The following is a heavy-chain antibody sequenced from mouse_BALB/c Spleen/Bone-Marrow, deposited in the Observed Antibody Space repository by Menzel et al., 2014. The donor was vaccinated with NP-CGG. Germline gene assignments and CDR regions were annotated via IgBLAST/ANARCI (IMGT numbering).Heavy chain of an antibody. D-gene: IGHD1-2*01. V-gene: IGHV1-63*01. J-gene: IGHJ4*01. CDR3: ARPQFISGRYYAMDY. Sequence: VQLQQSGAELVRPGTSVKISCKASGYAFTNYWLDWVKQRPGHGLEWIGDIYPGSGNTYFNEKFKGKATLTADKSSSTAHMQLSSLTPEDSAVYFCARPQFISGRYYAMDYWGQGTSVTVSS. CDR2: IYPGSGNT. CDR1: GYAFTNYW.